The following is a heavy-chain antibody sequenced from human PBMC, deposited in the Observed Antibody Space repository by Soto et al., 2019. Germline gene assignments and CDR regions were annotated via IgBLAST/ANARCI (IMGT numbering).Heavy chain of an antibody. Sequence: ASVKVSCKASGYTFTGYYMHWVRQAPGQGLEWMGWINPNSGGTNYAQKFQGWVTMTRDTSISTAYMELSRLRSDDTAVYYCAREGYCSSNSCYTNQYYYYGIDVWGQGTTVTVYS. J-gene: IGHJ6*02. CDR1: GYTFTGYY. CDR2: INPNSGGT. D-gene: IGHD2-2*02. CDR3: AREGYCSSNSCYTNQYYYYGIDV. V-gene: IGHV1-2*04.